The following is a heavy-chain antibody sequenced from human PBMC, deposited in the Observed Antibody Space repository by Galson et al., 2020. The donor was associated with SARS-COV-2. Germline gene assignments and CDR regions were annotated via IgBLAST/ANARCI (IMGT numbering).Heavy chain of an antibody. CDR2: IYHSGSS. V-gene: IGHV4-31*03. CDR3: ASVDYDQYFQH. J-gene: IGHJ1*01. CDR1: GGSISSGAYY. Sequence: ASETLSLTCTVSGGSISSGAYYWSWIRHHPGKDLEWIGYIYHSGSSYYNPSLKSRVTMSLDTSKNQFSLKLSSVTAADTAVYYCASVDYDQYFQHWGQGTLVTVSS. D-gene: IGHD3-16*01.